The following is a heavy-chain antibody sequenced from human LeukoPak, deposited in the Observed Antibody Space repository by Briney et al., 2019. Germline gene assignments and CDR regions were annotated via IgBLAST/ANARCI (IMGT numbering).Heavy chain of an antibody. D-gene: IGHD3-10*01. Sequence: PSETLSLTCTVSGGSISSYYWSWIRQPPGKGLEWIGYIYYSGSTNYNPSLQSRVTISVDTSKDQFSLKLSSVTAADTATYYCARASTKTGITMVRGVITKPLLFDYWGQGTLVTVSS. J-gene: IGHJ4*02. CDR3: ARASTKTGITMVRGVITKPLLFDY. CDR2: IYYSGST. CDR1: GGSISSYY. V-gene: IGHV4-59*01.